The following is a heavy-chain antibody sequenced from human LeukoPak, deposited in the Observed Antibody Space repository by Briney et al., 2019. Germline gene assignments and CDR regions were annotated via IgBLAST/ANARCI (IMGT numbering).Heavy chain of an antibody. J-gene: IGHJ4*02. CDR1: GGTFSSYA. D-gene: IGHD3-10*01. V-gene: IGHV1-69*13. CDR2: IIPIFGTA. Sequence: GASVKVSCKASGGTFSSYAISWVRQAPGQGLEWLGGIIPIFGTANYAQKFQGRVTITPDESTSTAYMELSSVRSEYTAVYYCARSPGFGESGGFDYWGKGALVTVSS. CDR3: ARSPGFGESGGFDY.